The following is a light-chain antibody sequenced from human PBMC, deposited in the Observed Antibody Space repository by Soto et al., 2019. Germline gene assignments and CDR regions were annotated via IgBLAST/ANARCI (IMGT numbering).Light chain of an antibody. V-gene: IGKV3-20*01. CDR2: GAS. J-gene: IGKJ4*01. CDR3: QQYGSSPLT. Sequence: EIVLTQSPGTLSLSPGERATLSCRASQSVSNSYLAWYQEKPGQAPRLLIYGASSRATGIPDRFSGSGSGTDFTLTISRLEPEDCGVYYCQQYGSSPLTFGGGTKVEIK. CDR1: QSVSNSY.